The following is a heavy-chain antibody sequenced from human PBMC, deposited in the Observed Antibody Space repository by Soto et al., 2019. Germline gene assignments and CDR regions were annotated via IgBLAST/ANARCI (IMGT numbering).Heavy chain of an antibody. CDR2: IYHSGST. V-gene: IGHV4-59*12. J-gene: IGHJ3*02. CDR1: GGSISSYY. Sequence: SETLSLTCTVSGGSISSYYWSWIRQPPGKGLEWIGYIYHSGSTNYNPSLKSRVTISVDTSKNQFSLKLSSVTAADTAVYYCASSYCSGGSCYADDAFDIWGQGTMVTVSS. D-gene: IGHD2-15*01. CDR3: ASSYCSGGSCYADDAFDI.